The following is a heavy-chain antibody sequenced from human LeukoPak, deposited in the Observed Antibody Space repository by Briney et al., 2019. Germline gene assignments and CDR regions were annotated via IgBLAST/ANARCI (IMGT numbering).Heavy chain of an antibody. Sequence: PSETLSLTCTVSGGPINTGYYWNWIRQHPGKGLEWIGQISDSGNTNYNPSLKGRVTMSVDTSQNQFSLKLSSVTAADTAVYYCARGDDYFDYWGQGSLVTVSS. CDR3: ARGDDYFDY. CDR1: GGPINTGYY. J-gene: IGHJ4*02. CDR2: ISDSGNT. V-gene: IGHV4-31*03.